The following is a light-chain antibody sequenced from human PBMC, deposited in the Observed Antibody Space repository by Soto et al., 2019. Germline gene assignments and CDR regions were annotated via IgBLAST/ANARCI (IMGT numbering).Light chain of an antibody. J-gene: IGKJ5*01. CDR2: DAS. CDR1: QSVSSY. V-gene: IGKV3-11*01. Sequence: EIVLTQSPATLSLSPGERATLSCRASQSVSSYLAWYQQKPGQSPRLLIYDASNRATGIPARFSGSGSGTDFTLTIISLEPEAFAVYYCQERSNWPPETFGQGTRLEIK. CDR3: QERSNWPPET.